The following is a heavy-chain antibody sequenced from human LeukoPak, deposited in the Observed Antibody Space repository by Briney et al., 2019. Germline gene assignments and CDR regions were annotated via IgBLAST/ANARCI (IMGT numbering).Heavy chain of an antibody. CDR1: GGSFSGYY. CDR3: ARVGHYYGSGSEAFDI. D-gene: IGHD3-10*01. J-gene: IGHJ3*02. Sequence: SETLSLTCAVYGGSFSGYYWSWIRRPPGKGLEWIGEINHRGSTNFNPPLKSRVTMSVDTSNNHFSLKLSSVTAADTAVYYCARVGHYYGSGSEAFDIWGQGTMVTVSS. V-gene: IGHV4-34*01. CDR2: INHRGST.